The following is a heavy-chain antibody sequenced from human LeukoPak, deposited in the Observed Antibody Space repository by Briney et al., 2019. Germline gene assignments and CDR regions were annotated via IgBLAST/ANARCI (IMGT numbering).Heavy chain of an antibody. CDR1: GGSINNGGYY. J-gene: IGHJ4*02. V-gene: IGHV4-31*03. CDR3: AREISSSSLSFDY. D-gene: IGHD6-6*01. CDR2: IYHSGST. Sequence: PSQTLSLTCTVSGGSINNGGYYWSWIRQHPGKGLEWIGYIYHSGSTYYNPSLKSRVTISVDRSKNQFSLKLSSVTAADTAVYYCAREISSSSLSFDYWGQGTLVTVSS.